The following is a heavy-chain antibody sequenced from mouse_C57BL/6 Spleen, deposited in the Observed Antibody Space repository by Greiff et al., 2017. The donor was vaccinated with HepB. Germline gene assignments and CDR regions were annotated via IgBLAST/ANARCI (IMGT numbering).Heavy chain of an antibody. V-gene: IGHV1-80*01. CDR1: GYAFSSYW. J-gene: IGHJ4*01. CDR3: ASQLTGTYYYAMDY. D-gene: IGHD4-1*01. Sequence: QVQLKQSGAELVKPGASVKISCKASGYAFSSYWMNWVKQRPGKGLEWIGQIYPGDGDTNYNGKFKGKATLTADKSSSTAYMQLSSLTSEDSAVYFCASQLTGTYYYAMDYWGQGTSVTVSS. CDR2: IYPGDGDT.